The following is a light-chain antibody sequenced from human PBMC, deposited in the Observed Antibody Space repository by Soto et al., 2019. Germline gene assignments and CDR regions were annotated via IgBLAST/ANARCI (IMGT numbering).Light chain of an antibody. CDR3: HQYGDSPL. Sequence: EIVLTQSPGTLSLSPGERASLSCRASQSVSSNYLAWYQQRPGQAPRLLIFRASTRATGIPARFSGSGSGTEFTLTISSLQSEDFAVYYCHQYGDSPLFGPGTKVDIK. CDR1: QSVSSNY. V-gene: IGKV3-20*01. CDR2: RAS. J-gene: IGKJ3*01.